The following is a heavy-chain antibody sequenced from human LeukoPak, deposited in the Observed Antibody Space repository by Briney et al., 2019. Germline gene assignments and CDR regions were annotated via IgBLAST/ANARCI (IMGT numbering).Heavy chain of an antibody. D-gene: IGHD3-16*01. V-gene: IGHV4-59*04. Sequence: PSETLSLTCTVSGGSISSYYWSWIRQPPGKGLEWIGYIYYSGSTYYNPSLKSRVTISVDTSKNQFSLKLSSVTAADTAVYYCARHVGGLRLNWFDPWGQGTLVTVSS. CDR1: GGSISSYY. CDR2: IYYSGST. CDR3: ARHVGGLRLNWFDP. J-gene: IGHJ5*02.